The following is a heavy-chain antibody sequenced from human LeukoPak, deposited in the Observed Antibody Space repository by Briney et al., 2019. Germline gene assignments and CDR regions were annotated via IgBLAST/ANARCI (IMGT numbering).Heavy chain of an antibody. Sequence: SETLSLTCTVSGGSISSGDYYWSWIRQPPGKGLEWIGYIYYSGSTYYNPSLKSRVTISVDTSKNQFSLKLSSVTAADTAVYYCARVPPYYYDSSGYYFDYWGQGTLVTVSS. CDR2: IYYSGST. CDR1: GGSISSGDYY. J-gene: IGHJ4*02. V-gene: IGHV4-30-4*01. CDR3: ARVPPYYYDSSGYYFDY. D-gene: IGHD3-22*01.